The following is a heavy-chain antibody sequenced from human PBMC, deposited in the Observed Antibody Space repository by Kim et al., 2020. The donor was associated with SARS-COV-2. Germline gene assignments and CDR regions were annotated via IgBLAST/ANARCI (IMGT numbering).Heavy chain of an antibody. V-gene: IGHV4-59*09. Sequence: NPSRKTRVPISVDTSKNQFSLKLNSVTAADTAVYYCARGIAVAGPAFDYWGQGTLVTVSS. CDR3: ARGIAVAGPAFDY. D-gene: IGHD6-19*01. J-gene: IGHJ4*02.